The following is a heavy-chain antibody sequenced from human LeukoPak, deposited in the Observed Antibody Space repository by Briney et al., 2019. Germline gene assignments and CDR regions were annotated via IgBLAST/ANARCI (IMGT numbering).Heavy chain of an antibody. Sequence: SGGSLRLSCAASGFTFSSYAMSWVRQAPGKGLEWVSAISGSGGSTYYADSVKGRFTISRDNSKNTLYLQMNSLRAEDTAIYYCAKSQITTVTTRDYYFDYWGQGTLVTVSS. CDR2: ISGSGGST. CDR1: GFTFSSYA. D-gene: IGHD4-17*01. J-gene: IGHJ4*02. CDR3: AKSQITTVTTRDYYFDY. V-gene: IGHV3-23*01.